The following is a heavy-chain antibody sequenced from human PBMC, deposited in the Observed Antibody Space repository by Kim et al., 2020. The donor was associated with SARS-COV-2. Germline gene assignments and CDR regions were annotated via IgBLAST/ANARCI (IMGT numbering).Heavy chain of an antibody. CDR3: ARQLIYCSSTSCYHNYYYYSMNV. V-gene: IGHV4-59*08. J-gene: IGHJ6*02. CDR1: GGSISSYY. Sequence: SETLSLTCTVSGGSISSYYWSWIRQPPGKGLEWIGYIYYSGSTNYNPSLKSRVTISVDTSKNQFSLKLSSVTAADTAVYYCARQLIYCSSTSCYHNYYYYSMNVWGQRTTVTVSS. D-gene: IGHD2-2*01. CDR2: IYYSGST.